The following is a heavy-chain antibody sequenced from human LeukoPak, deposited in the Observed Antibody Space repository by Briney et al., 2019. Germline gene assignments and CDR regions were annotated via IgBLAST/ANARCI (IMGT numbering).Heavy chain of an antibody. Sequence: PGGSLRLSCTASEFTFSSYWMHWVRQAPGKGLVWVSRIKGDGNSIRYADSVKGRFTISRDNAKNTLYLQMNSLRAEDTAVYYCVRVWHYSDYWGQGTLVTVSS. J-gene: IGHJ4*02. V-gene: IGHV3-74*01. CDR1: EFTFSSYW. CDR3: VRVWHYSDY. D-gene: IGHD2-21*01. CDR2: IKGDGNSI.